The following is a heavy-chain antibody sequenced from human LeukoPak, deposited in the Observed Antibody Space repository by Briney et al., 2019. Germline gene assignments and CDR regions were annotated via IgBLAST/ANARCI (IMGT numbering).Heavy chain of an antibody. J-gene: IGHJ5*02. V-gene: IGHV3-20*04. D-gene: IGHD3-3*01. CDR3: ARDGRYYDFWSGYYFSNWFDP. Sequence: RAGGSLRLSCAASGFTFDDYGMSWVRQAPGKGLEWVSGINWNGGSTGYADSVKGRFTISRDNAKNSLYLQMNSLRAEDTALYYCARDGRYYDFWSGYYFSNWFDPWGQGTLVTVSS. CDR2: INWNGGST. CDR1: GFTFDDYG.